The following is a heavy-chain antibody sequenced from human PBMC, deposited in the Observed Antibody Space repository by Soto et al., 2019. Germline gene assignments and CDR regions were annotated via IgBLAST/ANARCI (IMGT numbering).Heavy chain of an antibody. V-gene: IGHV4-59*01. D-gene: IGHD6-25*01. CDR3: ARVGSPGSRYYYYMDV. CDR2: IYYSGST. Sequence: SETPSLTFTVSGGSISSYYWSWIRQPPGKGLEWIGYIYYSGSTNYNPSLKSRVTISVDTSKNQFSLKLSSVTAADTAVYYCARVGSPGSRYYYYMDVWGKGTTVTVSS. J-gene: IGHJ6*03. CDR1: GGSISSYY.